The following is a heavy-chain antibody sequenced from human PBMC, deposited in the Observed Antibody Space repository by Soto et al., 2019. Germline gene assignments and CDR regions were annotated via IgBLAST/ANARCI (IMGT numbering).Heavy chain of an antibody. CDR2: ISYDGRNK. J-gene: IGHJ4*02. V-gene: IGHV3-30-3*01. CDR1: GFTFSSYA. CDR3: ARDFSGIAAAGTADY. Sequence: QVQLVESGGGVVQPGRSLRLSCAASGFTFSSYAMHWVRQAPGKGRAWVAVISYDGRNKYYADSVKGRFTISRDNSKNTLYLQMNSLRAEDKAVYYCARDFSGIAAAGTADYWGQGTLVNVSS. D-gene: IGHD6-13*01.